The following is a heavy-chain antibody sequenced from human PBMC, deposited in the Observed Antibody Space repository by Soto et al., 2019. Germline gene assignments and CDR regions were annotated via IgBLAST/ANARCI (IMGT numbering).Heavy chain of an antibody. V-gene: IGHV1-2*04. CDR1: GYTFTGYF. J-gene: IGHJ3*01. CDR2: INPKSGGA. CDR3: ARGNFHYDTIGRAFDV. D-gene: IGHD3-22*01. Sequence: QVQLVQSGAEVKKPGTSVKVSCQASGYTFTGYFMHWVRQAPGLGLEWMGWINPKSGGANYAQKFQGWVTMTRDTSISTAYMELNRLRSDDTAVYYCARGNFHYDTIGRAFDVWGLGTMVTVSS.